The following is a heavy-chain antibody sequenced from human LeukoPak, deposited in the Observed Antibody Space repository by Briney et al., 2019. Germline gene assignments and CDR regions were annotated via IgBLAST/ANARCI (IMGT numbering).Heavy chain of an antibody. Sequence: GRSLRLSCAASGFTFSSYAMHWVRQAPGKGLEWVAVISYDGSNKYYADSVKGRFTISRDNSKNTLYPQMNSLRAEDTAVYYCARESRRFGELYIFDYWGQGTLVTVSS. CDR3: ARESRRFGELYIFDY. J-gene: IGHJ4*02. D-gene: IGHD3-10*01. CDR2: ISYDGSNK. V-gene: IGHV3-30*04. CDR1: GFTFSSYA.